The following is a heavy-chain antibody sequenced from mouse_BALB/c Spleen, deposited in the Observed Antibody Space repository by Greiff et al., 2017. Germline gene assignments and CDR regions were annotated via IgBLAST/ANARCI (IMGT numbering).Heavy chain of an antibody. CDR2: IYPGGGYT. J-gene: IGHJ2*01. CDR1: GYTFTNYW. D-gene: IGHD2-4*01. V-gene: IGHV1-63*02. CDR3: ARSTMITTGGYYFDY. Sequence: QVQLKQSGAELVRPGTSVKISCKASGYTFTNYWLGWVKQRPGHGLEWIGDIYPGGGYTNYNEKFKGKATLTADTSSSTAYMLLSSLTSEDSAVYFCARSTMITTGGYYFDYWGQGTTLTVSS.